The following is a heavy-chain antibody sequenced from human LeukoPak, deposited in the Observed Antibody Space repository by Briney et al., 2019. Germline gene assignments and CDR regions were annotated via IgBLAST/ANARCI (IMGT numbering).Heavy chain of an antibody. CDR2: INPNSGGT. J-gene: IGHJ4*02. V-gene: IGHV1-2*02. CDR1: GYTFTGYY. D-gene: IGHD3-22*01. CDR3: ARGFYEYDSSGYPADY. Sequence: ASVKVSCKASGYTFTGYYMHWVRQAPGQGLEWMGWINPNSGGTNYAQKFQGRVTMTRDTSISTAYMELSRLRSDDTAVYYCARGFYEYDSSGYPADYWGQGTLVTVSS.